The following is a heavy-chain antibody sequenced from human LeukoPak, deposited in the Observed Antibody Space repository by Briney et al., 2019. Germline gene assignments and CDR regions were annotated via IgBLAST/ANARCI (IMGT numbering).Heavy chain of an antibody. D-gene: IGHD2-15*01. CDR2: INHSGST. CDR3: ARFVKYCSGGSCYSDY. J-gene: IGHJ4*02. Sequence: SETLSLTCAVYGGSFSGYYWRWIRHPPGKGLEWLGEINHSGSTNYNPSLKSRVTISVDTSKNRFSLKLSSVTAADTAVYYCARFVKYCSGGSCYSDYWGQGTLVTVSS. CDR1: GGSFSGYY. V-gene: IGHV4-34*01.